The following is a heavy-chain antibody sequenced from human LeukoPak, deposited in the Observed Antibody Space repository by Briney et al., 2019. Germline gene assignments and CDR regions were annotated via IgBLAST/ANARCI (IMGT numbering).Heavy chain of an antibody. V-gene: IGHV3-23*01. J-gene: IGHJ4*02. D-gene: IGHD2-2*01. CDR1: GFTFSSYA. CDR3: AKDRERGYCSSTSCYFDY. CDR2: ISGSGGST. Sequence: GGSLRLSCAASGFTFSSYAMSWVRQAPGKGLEWVSAISGSGGSTYYADSVKGRFTISRDNSKNTLYLQTNSLRAEDTAVYYCAKDRERGYCSSTSCYFDYWGQGTLVTVSS.